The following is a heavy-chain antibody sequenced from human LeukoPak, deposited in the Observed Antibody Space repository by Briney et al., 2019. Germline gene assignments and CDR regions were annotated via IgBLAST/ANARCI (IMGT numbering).Heavy chain of an antibody. CDR1: GFTFSSYG. J-gene: IGHJ3*02. CDR2: ISGSGGST. CDR3: ARVSGASGSYVLDI. V-gene: IGHV3-23*01. Sequence: GGSLRLSCAASGFTFSSYGMSWVRQAPGKGLEWVSAISGSGGSTYYADSVKGRFTISRDNSKNTLYLQMNSLRAEDTAVYYCARVSGASGSYVLDIWGQGTKVTVSS. D-gene: IGHD3-10*01.